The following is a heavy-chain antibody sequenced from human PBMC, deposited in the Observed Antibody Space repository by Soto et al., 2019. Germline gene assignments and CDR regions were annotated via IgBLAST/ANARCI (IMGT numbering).Heavy chain of an antibody. V-gene: IGHV1-8*01. CDR1: GYTFTSCD. Sequence: QVQLVQSGAEVKKPGASVKVSCKASGYTFTSCDINWVRQATGQGLEWMGWMNPNSGNTGYAQKFQVRVTMSRNTSIRTGYRALCMTRSEGPAVYYDAATGRMEWSHGYYYMDVWGKGTTVSVCS. CDR2: MNPNSGNT. D-gene: IGHD3-3*01. J-gene: IGHJ6*03. CDR3: AATGRMEWSHGYYYMDV.